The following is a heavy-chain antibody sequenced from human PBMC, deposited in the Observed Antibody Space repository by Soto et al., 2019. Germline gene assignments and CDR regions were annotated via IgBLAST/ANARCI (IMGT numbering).Heavy chain of an antibody. J-gene: IGHJ6*02. Sequence: SETLSLTCAVYGGSFSGYYWSWIRQPPGKGLEWIGEINHSGSTNYNPSLKSRVTISVDTSKNQFSLKLSPVTAADTALYYCARGRVYCTNGGCKLHPYYYYGMDVWGQGTMVTVSS. CDR1: GGSFSGYY. V-gene: IGHV4-34*01. CDR2: INHSGST. D-gene: IGHD2-8*01. CDR3: ARGRVYCTNGGCKLHPYYYYGMDV.